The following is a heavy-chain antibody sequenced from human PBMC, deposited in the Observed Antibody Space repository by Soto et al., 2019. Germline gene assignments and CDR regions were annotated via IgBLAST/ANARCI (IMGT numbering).Heavy chain of an antibody. Sequence: QGQLVESGGGVVQPGRSLRLSCAASGFTFSRNAMHWVRQAPGKGLEWVAVISYDGSKRYYADSVKGRYTISRDNSKSALYLQMNTLRAEDTAVYCCVLYGSVDGDFWGQGALVTVSS. CDR2: ISYDGSKR. CDR3: VLYGSVDGDF. D-gene: IGHD3-16*01. J-gene: IGHJ4*02. V-gene: IGHV3-30*14. CDR1: GFTFSRNA.